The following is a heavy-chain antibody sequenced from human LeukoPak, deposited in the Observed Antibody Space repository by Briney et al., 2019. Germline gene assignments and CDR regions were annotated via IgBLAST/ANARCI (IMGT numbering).Heavy chain of an antibody. CDR2: IYDSGST. CDR3: ARVMGGKNYYDSSGYYPYFDY. Sequence: ASATLSLTCTVSGGSISSYYWSWIRQPQGKGLEWIGYIYDSGSTNYNPSLKSRVTISVDTSKNQFSLKLSSVTAADTAVYYCARVMGGKNYYDSSGYYPYFDYWGQGTLVTVSS. CDR1: GGSISSYY. V-gene: IGHV4-59*01. D-gene: IGHD3-22*01. J-gene: IGHJ4*02.